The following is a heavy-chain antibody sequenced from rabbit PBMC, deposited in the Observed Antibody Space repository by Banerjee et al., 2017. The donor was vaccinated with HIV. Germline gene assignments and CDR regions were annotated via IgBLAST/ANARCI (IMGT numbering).Heavy chain of an antibody. J-gene: IGHJ4*01. CDR3: ARTYGLRYFTL. CDR1: GFDFSSNA. D-gene: IGHD3-1*01. V-gene: IGHV1S40*01. CDR2: INSVTGSA. Sequence: QSLEESGGDLVKPGASLTLTCTASGFDFSSNAMCWVRQAPGKGLEWIGCINSVTGSAYYASWVNGRFTISKTSSTTVTLQMTSLTAADTATYFCARTYGLRYFTLWGPGTLVTVS.